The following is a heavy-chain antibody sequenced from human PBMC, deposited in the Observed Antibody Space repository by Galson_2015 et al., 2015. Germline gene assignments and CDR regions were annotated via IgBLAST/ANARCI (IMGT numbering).Heavy chain of an antibody. CDR3: AKDRSLYSSGWLGDY. CDR2: ISGSGGST. CDR1: GFTFSSYA. Sequence: SLRLSCAASGFTFSSYAMSWVRQAPGKGLEWVSAISGSGGSTYYADSVKGRFTISRDNSKNTLYLQMNSLRAEDTAVYYCAKDRSLYSSGWLGDYWGQGTLVTVSS. D-gene: IGHD6-19*01. J-gene: IGHJ4*02. V-gene: IGHV3-23*01.